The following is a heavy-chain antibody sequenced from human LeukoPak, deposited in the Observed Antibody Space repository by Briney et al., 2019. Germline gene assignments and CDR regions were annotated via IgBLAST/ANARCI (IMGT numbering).Heavy chain of an antibody. CDR3: ARGSRDDYYDFWSGYYRYYYYYGMDV. CDR1: GYTFTSYD. J-gene: IGHJ6*02. CDR2: TNPNSGNT. V-gene: IGHV1-8*01. Sequence: GASVKVSCKASGYTFTSYDINWVRQATGQGLEWMGWTNPNSGNTGYAQKFQGRVTMTRNTSISTAYMELSSLRSEDTAVYYCARGSRDDYYDFWSGYYRYYYYYGMDVWGQGTTVTVSS. D-gene: IGHD3-3*01.